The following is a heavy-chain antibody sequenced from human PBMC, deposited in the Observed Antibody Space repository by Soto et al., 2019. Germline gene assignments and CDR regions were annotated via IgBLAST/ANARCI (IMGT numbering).Heavy chain of an antibody. Sequence: SETLSLTCAVSGGSISSGGYSWSWIRQQPGKGLEWIGYIYHSGSPYYSPSLKSRLTITKDTSKNQVVLTMTNMDPVDTATYYCAHSPSRGYSYGYHEHWGQGTLVTVSS. CDR3: AHSPSRGYSYGYHEH. V-gene: IGHV4-30-2*02. CDR2: IYHSGSP. CDR1: GGSISSGGYS. D-gene: IGHD5-18*01. J-gene: IGHJ4*02.